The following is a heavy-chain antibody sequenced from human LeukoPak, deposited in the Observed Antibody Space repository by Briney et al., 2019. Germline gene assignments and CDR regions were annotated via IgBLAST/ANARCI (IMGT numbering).Heavy chain of an antibody. J-gene: IGHJ4*02. CDR2: IKQDGSEK. Sequence: SGGSLRLSCAASGSTFSSYWMSWVRQAPGKGLEWVANIKQDGSEKYYVDSVKGRFTISRDNAKNSLYLQMNSLRAEDTAVYYCAREPSTDYDFWSGYYMALWYFDYWGQGTLVTVSS. CDR1: GSTFSSYW. D-gene: IGHD3-3*01. CDR3: AREPSTDYDFWSGYYMALWYFDY. V-gene: IGHV3-7*01.